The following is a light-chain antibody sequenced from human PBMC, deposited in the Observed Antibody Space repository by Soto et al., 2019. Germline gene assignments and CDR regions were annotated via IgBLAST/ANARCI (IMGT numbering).Light chain of an antibody. J-gene: IGLJ1*01. CDR3: CLYVGATTYV. CDR2: EGH. V-gene: IGLV2-23*01. Sequence: QSALAQPASVSGSPGQSITISCTGASGYVGTYSLVSWHQQHPGKAPKVVIYEGHKRPSGVPDRFSGSTSVNTASLTISGLQTDDGADYYCCLYVGATTYVFGTGTKVTVL. CDR1: SGYVGTYSL.